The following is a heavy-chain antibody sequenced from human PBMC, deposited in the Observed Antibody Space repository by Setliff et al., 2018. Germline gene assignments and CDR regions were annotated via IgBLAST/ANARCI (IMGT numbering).Heavy chain of an antibody. V-gene: IGHV5-51*01. D-gene: IGHD5-18*01. CDR3: ARLGYSDAFDI. CDR2: VYPGDSDT. Sequence: GESLKISCKGSGYTFTNYWIAWVRQVPGKGLEWMGVVYPGDSDTRYSPSFQGQVTMSADKSFSTAFLQWSSLKASDTAIYYCARLGYSDAFDIWGQGTMVTVSS. CDR1: GYTFTNYW. J-gene: IGHJ3*02.